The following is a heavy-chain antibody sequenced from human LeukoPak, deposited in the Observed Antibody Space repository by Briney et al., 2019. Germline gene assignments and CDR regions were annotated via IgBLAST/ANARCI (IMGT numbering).Heavy chain of an antibody. J-gene: IGHJ4*02. CDR1: DYSLNSGYY. V-gene: IGHV4-38-2*02. Sequence: SETLSLTCTVSDYSLNSGYYWGWIRQPPGKGLEWIGSVYHIGSTYYQPSLKSRLTISVDTSKNKFSLKLKSVTAADTAVYYCVRDEHSSGVDYWGQGILVTVSS. D-gene: IGHD3-22*01. CDR2: VYHIGST. CDR3: VRDEHSSGVDY.